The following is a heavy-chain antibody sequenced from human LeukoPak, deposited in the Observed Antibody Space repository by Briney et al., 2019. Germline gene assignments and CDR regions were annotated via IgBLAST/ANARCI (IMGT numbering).Heavy chain of an antibody. Sequence: EASVRVSCKASGYTFAKYAIHWVRQAPGQRLEWMGWINAGNGNTRYSQKFQGGVTITRDTSASTAYMELSSLRSEATAVYYCARDFETGGPIDYWGQGTLVTVSS. J-gene: IGHJ4*02. D-gene: IGHD3-9*01. CDR3: ARDFETGGPIDY. V-gene: IGHV1-3*01. CDR1: GYTFAKYA. CDR2: INAGNGNT.